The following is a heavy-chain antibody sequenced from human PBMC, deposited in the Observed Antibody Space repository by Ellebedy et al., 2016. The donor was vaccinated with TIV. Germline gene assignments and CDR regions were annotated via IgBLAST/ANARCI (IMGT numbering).Heavy chain of an antibody. D-gene: IGHD4-11*01. Sequence: PGGSLRLSCAASGFTFSTYWMHWVRQAPGKGLVWVSRINGDGSNTIYADSVKGRFTVSRDNAKNTLYLRMNSLRAEDTAVYYCARSNYPYYFDYWGQGTLVTVSS. CDR1: GFTFSTYW. J-gene: IGHJ4*02. V-gene: IGHV3-74*01. CDR3: ARSNYPYYFDY. CDR2: INGDGSNT.